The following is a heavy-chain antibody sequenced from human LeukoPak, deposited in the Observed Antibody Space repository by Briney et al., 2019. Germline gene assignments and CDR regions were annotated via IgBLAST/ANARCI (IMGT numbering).Heavy chain of an antibody. CDR2: ISSSSSYI. Sequence: PGGSLRLSCAASGFTFSSYSMNWVRQAPGKGLEWVSSISSSSSYIYYADSVKGRFTISRDNAKNSLYLQMNSLRAEDTAVYYCARGLMTTVITCFDYWGQGTLVTVSS. D-gene: IGHD4-17*01. CDR3: ARGLMTTVITCFDY. CDR1: GFTFSSYS. V-gene: IGHV3-21*01. J-gene: IGHJ4*02.